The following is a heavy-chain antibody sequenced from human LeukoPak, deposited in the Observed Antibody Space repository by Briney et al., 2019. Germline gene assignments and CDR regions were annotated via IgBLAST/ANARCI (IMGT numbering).Heavy chain of an antibody. CDR3: ARVGKDYYDSSGYHTLFDY. J-gene: IGHJ4*02. CDR2: IYYSGST. V-gene: IGHV4-59*01. CDR1: GGSISSYY. D-gene: IGHD3-22*01. Sequence: SETLSLTCTVSGGSISSYYWSWIRQPPGKGLEWIGYIYYSGSTNYNPSLKSRVTISVDTSKNQFPLKLSSVTAADTAVYYCARVGKDYYDSSGYHTLFDYWGQGTLVTVSS.